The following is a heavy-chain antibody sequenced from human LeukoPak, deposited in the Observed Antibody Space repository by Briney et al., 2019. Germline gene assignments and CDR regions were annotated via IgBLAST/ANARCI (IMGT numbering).Heavy chain of an antibody. Sequence: DSPKISCKGSGYSFTTYWIGWVRQMPGKGLEWMGIIYPGDSDTRSCPSFQGQVTISVDKSISIAYLQWSSLKASDTAMYSCARGRAIFGVGMDVWGQGTTVTVSS. D-gene: IGHD3-3*01. J-gene: IGHJ6*02. V-gene: IGHV5-51*01. CDR3: ARGRAIFGVGMDV. CDR1: GYSFTTYW. CDR2: IYPGDSDT.